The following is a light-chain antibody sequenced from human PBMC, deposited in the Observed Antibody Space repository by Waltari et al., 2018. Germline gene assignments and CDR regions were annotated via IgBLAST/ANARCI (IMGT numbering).Light chain of an antibody. CDR3: AGWDGSLNGYV. CDR2: NNN. Sequence: QSVLTQPPSASGTPGPRVTIPCSGSSSNIGSSYVTWYQQPPGTAPKLLIYNNNQRPSGVPDRFSGSKYGTSAFLAISGLQSEDEADYYCAGWDGSLNGYVFGAATKVTVL. CDR1: SSNIGSSY. J-gene: IGLJ1*01. V-gene: IGLV1-44*01.